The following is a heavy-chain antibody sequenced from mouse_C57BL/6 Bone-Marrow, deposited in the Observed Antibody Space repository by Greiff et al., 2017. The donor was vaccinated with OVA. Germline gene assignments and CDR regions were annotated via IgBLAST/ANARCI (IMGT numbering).Heavy chain of an antibody. CDR1: GYTFTDYY. CDR2: INPNNGGT. D-gene: IGHD1-1*01. Sequence: EVQLQQSGPELVKPGASVKISCKASGYTFTDYYMNWVKQSHGKSLEWIGDINPNNGGTRYNQKFKGKATLTVDKSSSTAYMELRSLTSEDSAVYYCARRPYYGSSLYYFDYWGQGTTLTVSS. V-gene: IGHV1-26*01. J-gene: IGHJ2*01. CDR3: ARRPYYGSSLYYFDY.